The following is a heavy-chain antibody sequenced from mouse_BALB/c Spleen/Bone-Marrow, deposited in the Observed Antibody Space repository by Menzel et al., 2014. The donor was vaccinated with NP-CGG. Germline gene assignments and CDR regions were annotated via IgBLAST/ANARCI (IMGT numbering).Heavy chain of an antibody. J-gene: IGHJ4*01. CDR3: ARNPIRRNAMDY. D-gene: IGHD2-12*01. Sequence: QVQLKESGPGLVQPSQSPSITCTVSGFSLTSYGVHWVRQSPGKGLEWLGVIWSGGTTDYNAPFISRLSISKDSSKSQVFFKMNSLQANDTAIYYCARNPIRRNAMDYWGQGTSVTVSS. V-gene: IGHV2-2*02. CDR1: GFSLTSYG. CDR2: IWSGGTT.